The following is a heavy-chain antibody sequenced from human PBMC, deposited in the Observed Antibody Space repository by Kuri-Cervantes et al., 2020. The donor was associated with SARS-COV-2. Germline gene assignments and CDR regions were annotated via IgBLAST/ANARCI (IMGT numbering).Heavy chain of an antibody. V-gene: IGHV4-59*11. CDR2: IYYSGRT. D-gene: IGHD1-26*01. CDR1: GVSITSRY. Sequence: SETLSLTCTVSGVSITSRYWSWIRQSPGKGLQWVGHIYYSGRTSYNPSLKSRITISVDTTKNQFSLQLSSVTAADTAVYYCARASGSYYSWFDPWGQGTLVTVSS. J-gene: IGHJ5*02. CDR3: ARASGSYYSWFDP.